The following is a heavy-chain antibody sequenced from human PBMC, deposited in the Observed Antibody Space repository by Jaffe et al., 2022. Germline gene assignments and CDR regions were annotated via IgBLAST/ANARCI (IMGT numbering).Heavy chain of an antibody. Sequence: EVQLVQSGAEVKKPGESLKISCKGSGYSFTSYWIGWVRQMPGKGLEWMGIIYPGDSDTRYSPSFQGQVTISADKSISTAYLQWSSLKASDTAMYYCVRHSPLDGYNLWRDAFDIWGQGTMVTVSS. CDR3: VRHSPLDGYNLWRDAFDI. D-gene: IGHD5-12*01. V-gene: IGHV5-51*01. J-gene: IGHJ3*02. CDR1: GYSFTSYW. CDR2: IYPGDSDT.